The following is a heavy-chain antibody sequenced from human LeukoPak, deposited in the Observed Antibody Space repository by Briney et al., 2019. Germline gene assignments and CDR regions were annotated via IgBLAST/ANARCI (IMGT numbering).Heavy chain of an antibody. V-gene: IGHV4-4*02. Sequence: SGTLSLTCAVSGGSISSSNWWSWVRQPPGKGLEWIGEIYHSGSTNYNPSLKSRVTISVDTSKNQFSMKPSSVTAADTAVYYCARVVAAAGIVYFDYWGQGTLVTVSS. CDR3: ARVVAAAGIVYFDY. J-gene: IGHJ4*02. D-gene: IGHD6-13*01. CDR1: GGSISSSNW. CDR2: IYHSGST.